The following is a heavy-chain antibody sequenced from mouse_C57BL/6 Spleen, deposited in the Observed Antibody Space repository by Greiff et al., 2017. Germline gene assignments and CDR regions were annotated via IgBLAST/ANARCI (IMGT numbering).Heavy chain of an antibody. J-gene: IGHJ2*01. CDR3: ARYTRYFDY. V-gene: IGHV7-3*01. CDR2: IRNKANGYTT. Sequence: EVKVEESGGGLVQPGGSLSLSCAASGFTFTDSYMSLVRQPPGKALEWLGFIRNKANGYTTEYSASVKGRFTISRDNSQSILYLQMNALRAEDSATYYCARYTRYFDYWGQGTTLTVSS. CDR1: GFTFTDSY.